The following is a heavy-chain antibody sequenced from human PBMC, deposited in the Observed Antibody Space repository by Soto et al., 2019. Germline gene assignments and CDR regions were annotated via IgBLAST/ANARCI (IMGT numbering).Heavy chain of an antibody. J-gene: IGHJ4*02. Sequence: GGSLRLSCAASGFTFSSYAMSWVRQAPGKGLEWVSAISGSGGSTYYADSVKGRFTISRDNAKNSLCLQMNSLRAEDTALYYCARDSVTAASADWGQGTLVTVSS. CDR2: ISGSGGST. D-gene: IGHD6-13*01. CDR1: GFTFSSYA. V-gene: IGHV3-23*01. CDR3: ARDSVTAASAD.